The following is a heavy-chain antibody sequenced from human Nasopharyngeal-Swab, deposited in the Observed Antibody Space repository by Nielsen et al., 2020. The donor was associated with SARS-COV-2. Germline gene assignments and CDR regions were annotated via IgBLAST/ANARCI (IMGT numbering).Heavy chain of an antibody. CDR2: IYYSGST. Sequence: SETLSLTCTVSGGSISSYYWSWIRQPPGKGLEWIGYIYYSGSTNYNPSLKSRVTISVDTSKNQFSLKLSSVTAADTAVYYCARSTTVTTFDIWGQGTMVTVSS. CDR3: ARSTTVTTFDI. V-gene: IGHV4-59*12. D-gene: IGHD4-17*01. CDR1: GGSISSYY. J-gene: IGHJ3*02.